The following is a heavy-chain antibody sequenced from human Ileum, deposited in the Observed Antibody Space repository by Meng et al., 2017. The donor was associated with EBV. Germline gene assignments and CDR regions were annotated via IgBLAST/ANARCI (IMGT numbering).Heavy chain of an antibody. Sequence: QGPLHESGPGLVQPSGPLSLTCAVAGDSISSHRWWVWVRKPPTKGPEWIGEIFHVGTGNYTPSLKSRVTISMDTSKNQISLGLTSVTAADTAVYYCAARVGGSYSGFDLWGQGTLVTVSS. CDR1: GDSISSHRW. J-gene: IGHJ4*02. CDR3: AARVGGSYSGFDL. V-gene: IGHV4-4*02. CDR2: IFHVGTG. D-gene: IGHD1-26*01.